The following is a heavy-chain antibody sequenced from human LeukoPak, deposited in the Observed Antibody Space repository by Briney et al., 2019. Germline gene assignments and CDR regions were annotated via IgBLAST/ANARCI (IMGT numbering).Heavy chain of an antibody. CDR3: AKSVDIVATMEVTYDY. Sequence: GGSLGLSCAASGFTFSSYAMSWVRQAPGKGLEWVSAISGSGGSTYYADSVKGRFTISRDNSKNTLYLQMNSLRAEDTAVYYCAKSVDIVATMEVTYDYSGQGNLVTVSS. J-gene: IGHJ4*02. D-gene: IGHD5-12*01. CDR1: GFTFSSYA. CDR2: ISGSGGST. V-gene: IGHV3-23*01.